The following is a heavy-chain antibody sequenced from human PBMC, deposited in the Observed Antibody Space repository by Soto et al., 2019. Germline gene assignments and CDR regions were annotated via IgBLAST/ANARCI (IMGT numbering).Heavy chain of an antibody. D-gene: IGHD2-2*01. CDR2: LIPILGIA. CDR3: ARDHPIVVVPAHMRRYYDYGMDV. J-gene: IGHJ6*02. Sequence: QVQLVQSGAEVKKPGSSVKVSCKASGGTFSSYTISWVRQAPGQGLEWMGRLIPILGIANYAQKFQGRVTITADKSTSTAYMELSSLRSEDTAVYYCARDHPIVVVPAHMRRYYDYGMDVWGQGTTVTVSS. CDR1: GGTFSSYT. V-gene: IGHV1-69*08.